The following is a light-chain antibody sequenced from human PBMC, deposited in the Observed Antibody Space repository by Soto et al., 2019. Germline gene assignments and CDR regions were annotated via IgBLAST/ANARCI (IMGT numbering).Light chain of an antibody. Sequence: QSVLTQPASVSGSPGQSITISCTGTSSDVGGYDFVSWYQHHPGKAPKLRIYEVRTRPSGVSDRFSGSKSGNTASLAISGLQAEDEADYYCSSYTSDWGVFGTGTKV. CDR2: EVR. V-gene: IGLV2-14*01. CDR3: SSYTSDWGV. CDR1: SSDVGGYDF. J-gene: IGLJ1*01.